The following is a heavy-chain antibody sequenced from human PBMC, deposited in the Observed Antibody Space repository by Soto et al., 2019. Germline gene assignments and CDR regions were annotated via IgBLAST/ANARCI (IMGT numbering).Heavy chain of an antibody. Sequence: PSETLSLTCAVYGGSFSGYYWSWIRQPPGKGLEWLGEINHSGSTNYNPSLKSRVTISVDTSKNQFSLKLSSVTAADTAVYYCARTLYYYGSGSYLGSLGYYYGMDVWGQGTTVTVSS. CDR2: INHSGST. V-gene: IGHV4-34*01. CDR1: GGSFSGYY. CDR3: ARTLYYYGSGSYLGSLGYYYGMDV. D-gene: IGHD3-10*01. J-gene: IGHJ6*02.